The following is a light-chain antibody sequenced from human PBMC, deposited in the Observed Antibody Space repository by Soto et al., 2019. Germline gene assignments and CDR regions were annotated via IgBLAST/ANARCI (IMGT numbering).Light chain of an antibody. CDR3: QQYGGSPGT. V-gene: IGKV3-20*01. CDR2: DAS. CDR1: QSVRSSY. J-gene: IGKJ1*01. Sequence: EIVLTQSPGTLSLSPGERATLSCRASQSVRSSYLAWYQQKPGQAPRLLIYDASNRVTGIPDRFSGSGSGTDFTLTISRLEPDDFAVYYCQQYGGSPGTFGQGTKVEIK.